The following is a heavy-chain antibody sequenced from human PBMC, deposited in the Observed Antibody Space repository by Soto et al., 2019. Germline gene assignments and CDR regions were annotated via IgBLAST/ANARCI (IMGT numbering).Heavy chain of an antibody. CDR2: LDDNGST. Sequence: QVRLQESGPGVVKPSETLSLTCTFSGGSIRSYYWIWIRKPPGKGLEWIGYLDDNGSTSYNPSLHSRVTISSDTAKNQFSLGLSSVYAADTAVYYCARVWTTSWYVFDHWGQGTLVTVSS. CDR3: ARVWTTSWYVFDH. CDR1: GGSIRSYY. V-gene: IGHV4-59*01. J-gene: IGHJ4*02. D-gene: IGHD6-13*01.